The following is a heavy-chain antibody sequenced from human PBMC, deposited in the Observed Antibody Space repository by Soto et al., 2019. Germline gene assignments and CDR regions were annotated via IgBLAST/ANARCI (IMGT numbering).Heavy chain of an antibody. J-gene: IGHJ5*02. Sequence: GESLKISCNGSGYSFTVYCISLVRQMPGKGLEWMWRIDPSDSYTNYSPSFQGHVTTSADKTISTAYLQWSSLKASDTAMYYCARGLTTVSSDWFDPWGQGTLVTVSS. V-gene: IGHV5-10-1*01. CDR1: GYSFTVYC. D-gene: IGHD4-4*01. CDR2: IDPSDSYT. CDR3: ARGLTTVSSDWFDP.